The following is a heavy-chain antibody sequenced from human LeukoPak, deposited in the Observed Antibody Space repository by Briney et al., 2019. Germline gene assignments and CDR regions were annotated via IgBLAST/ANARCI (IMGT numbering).Heavy chain of an antibody. CDR3: ARARYQSVTNWFDP. CDR1: GYTFIDYY. Sequence: GASVKVSCKASGYTFIDYYMHWVRQAPGQGLEWMGWINPNNGDTNYAQKFQGRVTMTRDTSISTAYMELSSLRSDDTAVYYCARARYQSVTNWFDPWGQGTLVTVSS. D-gene: IGHD4-23*01. V-gene: IGHV1-2*02. J-gene: IGHJ5*02. CDR2: INPNNGDT.